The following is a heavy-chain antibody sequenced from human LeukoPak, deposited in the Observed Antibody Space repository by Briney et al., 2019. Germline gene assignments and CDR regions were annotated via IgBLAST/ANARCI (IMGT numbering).Heavy chain of an antibody. CDR1: GGSFSGYY. V-gene: IGHV4-34*01. J-gene: IGHJ4*01. Sequence: SETLSLTCAVYGGSFSGYYWSWIRQPPGKGLEWIGEITHSGSTNHNPSLKSRLIISLDTSKNQFSLKVNSVSAADTAVYYCARGHVVVPARALCFDYWDHGTLVTVSS. CDR3: ARGHVVVPARALCFDY. D-gene: IGHD2-2*01. CDR2: ITHSGST.